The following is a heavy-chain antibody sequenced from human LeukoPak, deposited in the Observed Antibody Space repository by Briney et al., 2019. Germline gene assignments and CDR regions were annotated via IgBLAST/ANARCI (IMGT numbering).Heavy chain of an antibody. J-gene: IGHJ3*02. CDR1: GFTVSSNY. V-gene: IGHV3-66*01. CDR2: IYSGGST. CDR3: ARGGGDIVVVPAAAWYAFDI. D-gene: IGHD2-2*01. Sequence: GGSLRLSCAASGFTVSSNYMSWVRQAPGKGLEWVSVIYSGGSTYYADSVKGRFTISRDNSKNTLYLQMNSLRAEDTAVYYCARGGGDIVVVPAAAWYAFDIWGQGTMVTVSS.